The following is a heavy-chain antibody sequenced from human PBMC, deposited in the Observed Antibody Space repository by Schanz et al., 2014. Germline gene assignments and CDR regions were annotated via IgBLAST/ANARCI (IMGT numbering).Heavy chain of an antibody. V-gene: IGHV3-74*01. CDR3: ARGGSGSHYRLDY. D-gene: IGHD1-26*01. J-gene: IGHJ4*02. Sequence: EVQLVQSGGGLVQPGGSLRLSCAASGFTFSSHWMHWVRQDPGKGLVWVARINSVGSNTDYADSVTGRFTISRDNAKNTLYLQMNSLRAEDTGLYFCARGGSGSHYRLDYWGQGTLVTGSS. CDR1: GFTFSSHW. CDR2: INSVGSNT.